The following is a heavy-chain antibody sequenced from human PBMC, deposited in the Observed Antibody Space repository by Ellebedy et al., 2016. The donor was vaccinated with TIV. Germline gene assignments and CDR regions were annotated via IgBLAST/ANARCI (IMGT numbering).Heavy chain of an antibody. CDR2: ISNTGSRT. CDR3: AKGRGGGSDSSTPRYYFDY. D-gene: IGHD2-2*01. Sequence: PGGSLRLSCAASGFTFSSYAMSWVRQPPGKGLEWVSTISNTGSRTYYADSVEGRFIISRDNSKKTLYLQMNSLRAEDTAVYYCAKGRGGGSDSSTPRYYFDYWGLGTLVTVSS. J-gene: IGHJ4*02. V-gene: IGHV3-23*01. CDR1: GFTFSSYA.